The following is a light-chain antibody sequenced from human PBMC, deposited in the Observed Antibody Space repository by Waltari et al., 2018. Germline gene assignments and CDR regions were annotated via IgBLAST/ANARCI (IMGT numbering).Light chain of an antibody. Sequence: SSELTQDPLVSVALGQTVRITCQGDSLRRYSASWYQQKPGPAPVLVIYSQNIRPSGIPDRFSGSSSGNTASLTITGAQAEDEADYYCNSRDSSGTLLLFGGGTSVTVL. V-gene: IGLV3-19*01. CDR1: SLRRYS. CDR3: NSRDSSGTLLL. CDR2: SQN. J-gene: IGLJ2*01.